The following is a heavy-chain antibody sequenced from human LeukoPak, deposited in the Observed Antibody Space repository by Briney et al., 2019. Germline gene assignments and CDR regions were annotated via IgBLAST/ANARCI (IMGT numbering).Heavy chain of an antibody. J-gene: IGHJ4*02. V-gene: IGHV1-46*01. CDR2: INPSGGST. D-gene: IGHD1-26*01. Sequence: ASVKVSCKASGYTFTSYYMHWVRQAPGQGLEWMGIINPSGGSTSYAQKFQGRVTMTRDMSTSTVYMELSSLRSEDTAVYYCAREGGSYLTYDYWGQGTLVTVSS. CDR1: GYTFTSYY. CDR3: AREGGSYLTYDY.